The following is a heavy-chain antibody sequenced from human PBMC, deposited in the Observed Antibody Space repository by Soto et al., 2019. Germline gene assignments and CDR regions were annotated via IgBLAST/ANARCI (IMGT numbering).Heavy chain of an antibody. CDR1: GFTFSSYG. Sequence: GGSLRLSCAASGFTFSSYGMHWVRQAPGKGLEWVAVISYDGSNKYYADSVKGRFTISRDNSKNTLYLQMNSLRAEDTAVYYCAKDLTYSSGWDYSFEPYGMDVWGQGTTVTVSS. CDR2: ISYDGSNK. J-gene: IGHJ6*02. V-gene: IGHV3-30*18. D-gene: IGHD6-19*01. CDR3: AKDLTYSSGWDYSFEPYGMDV.